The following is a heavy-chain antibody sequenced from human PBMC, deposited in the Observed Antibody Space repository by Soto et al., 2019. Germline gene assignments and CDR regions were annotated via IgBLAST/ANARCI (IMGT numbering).Heavy chain of an antibody. J-gene: IGHJ2*01. D-gene: IGHD7-27*01. CDR2: ISGGGVNT. V-gene: IGHV3-23*01. CDR1: GFDFDRHA. CDR3: VKDQTGDLVWYFNL. Sequence: EMQLSESGGGFIQPGGSLRLSCAASGFDFDRHAINWVRQAPGEGLEWVSSISGGGVNTYYADSVKGRFTITRDTIKNTVFLQMNTLRVEDTAVYYCVKDQTGDLVWYFNLWGRGTLDTVSS.